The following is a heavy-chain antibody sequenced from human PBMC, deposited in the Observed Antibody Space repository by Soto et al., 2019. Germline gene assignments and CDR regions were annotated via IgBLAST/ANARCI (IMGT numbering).Heavy chain of an antibody. CDR1: GGSVSSGDYY. J-gene: IGHJ5*02. Sequence: SETLSFTCTVSGGSVSSGDYYWSWIRQPPGKGLEWIGYIYYSGSTNYNPSLKSRVSISLDTSKNQFSLRLTSVTAADTAVYYCARIPVDTYMINWFDPWGHGTLVTVSS. CDR2: IYYSGST. V-gene: IGHV4-61*08. D-gene: IGHD5-18*01. CDR3: ARIPVDTYMINWFDP.